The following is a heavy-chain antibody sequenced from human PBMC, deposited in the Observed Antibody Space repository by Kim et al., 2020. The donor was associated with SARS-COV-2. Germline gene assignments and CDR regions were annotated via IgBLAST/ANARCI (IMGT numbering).Heavy chain of an antibody. V-gene: IGHV3-23*01. CDR3: AKRSCGGNCYTDY. Sequence: SADPLKGRFTITRDNSKNTLYFQTNSLRAEDTAVFYCAKRSCGGNCYTDYWGQGTLVTVSS. J-gene: IGHJ4*02. D-gene: IGHD2-21*02.